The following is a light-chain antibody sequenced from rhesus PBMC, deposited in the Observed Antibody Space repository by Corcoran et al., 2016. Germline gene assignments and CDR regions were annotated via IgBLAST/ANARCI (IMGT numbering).Light chain of an antibody. V-gene: IGLV3-29*01. J-gene: IGLJ1*01. CDR2: YDS. CDR3: QVGDQSSYHYI. CDR1: NIGSKN. Sequence: SYDVTQPRSVSVSPGQTASITCGGDNIGSKNVHWYQQKPAQAPVLVIYYDSDRPSGIPERFSGSNSGNTATLTISGVEAGDEAGYYWQVGDQSSYHYIFRAGTRLPV.